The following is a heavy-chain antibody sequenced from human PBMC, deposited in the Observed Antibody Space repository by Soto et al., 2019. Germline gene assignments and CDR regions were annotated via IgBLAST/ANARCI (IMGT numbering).Heavy chain of an antibody. CDR1: GFTFSSYW. CDR3: ARDKVVATIAGYYYYGMDV. D-gene: IGHD5-12*01. CDR2: INSDGSST. J-gene: IGHJ6*02. V-gene: IGHV3-74*01. Sequence: GGSLRLSCAASGFTFSSYWMHWVRQAPGKGLVWVSRINSDGSSTSYADSVKGRFTISRDNAKNTLYLQMNSLRAEDTAVYYCARDKVVATIAGYYYYGMDVWGQGTTVTVSS.